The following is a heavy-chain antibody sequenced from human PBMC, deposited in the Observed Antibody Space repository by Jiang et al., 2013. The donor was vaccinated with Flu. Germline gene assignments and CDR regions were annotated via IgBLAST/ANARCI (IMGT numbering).Heavy chain of an antibody. CDR3: ARGPDTASDNYFDP. CDR1: GYTFSNYW. V-gene: IGHV5-51*01. J-gene: IGHJ5*02. CDR2: IFPDDSDT. D-gene: IGHD5-18*01. Sequence: LVESGVEVKKPGDSLKISCRASGYTFSNYWIAWVRQTPGKGLEWMGIIFPDDSDTRYSPSFRGHVTFSVDKSINTAYLQWTNVKASDTATYYCARGPDTASDNYFDPWGQGTMVIVSS.